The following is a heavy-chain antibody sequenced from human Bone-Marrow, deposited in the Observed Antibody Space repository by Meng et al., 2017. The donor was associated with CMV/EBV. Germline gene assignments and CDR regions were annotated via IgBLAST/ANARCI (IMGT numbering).Heavy chain of an antibody. J-gene: IGHJ6*02. CDR2: ISGSGGST. CDR1: GFTFSDYY. CDR3: AKDPGFSLYSSSWYRGSRYYYGMDV. V-gene: IGHV3-23*01. Sequence: GGSLRLSCAASGFTFSDYYMSWVRQAPGKGLEWVSAISGSGGSTYYADSVKGRFTISRDNSKNTLYLQMNSLRAEDTAVYYCAKDPGFSLYSSSWYRGSRYYYGMDVWGQGTTVTVSS. D-gene: IGHD6-13*01.